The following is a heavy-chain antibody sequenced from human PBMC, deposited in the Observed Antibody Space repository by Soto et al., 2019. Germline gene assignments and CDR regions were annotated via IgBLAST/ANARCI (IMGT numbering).Heavy chain of an antibody. CDR2: IYRSGST. V-gene: IGHV4-30-2*01. J-gene: IGHJ5*02. D-gene: IGHD1-26*01. Sequence: SETLSLTCTVSGGSISSGGYYWSWIRQHPGKGLEWIGYIYRSGSTYYSPSLKSRVTISVDRSKNQFSLKLSSVTAADTAVYYCASRPSGSGFDPWGQGTLVTVS. CDR3: ASRPSGSGFDP. CDR1: GGSISSGGYY.